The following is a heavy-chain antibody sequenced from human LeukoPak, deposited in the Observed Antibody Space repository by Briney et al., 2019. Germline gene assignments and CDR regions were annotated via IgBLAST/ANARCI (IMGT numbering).Heavy chain of an antibody. Sequence: NSSETLSLTCTVSGGSISSYYWSWIRQPAGKGLEWIGRIYTNESTNYNPSLKSRVTMSVDTSKNQFSLRLSSVTAADMAVYYCARDDYNWFHPWGQGTLVTVSS. D-gene: IGHD2-21*02. CDR2: IYTNEST. V-gene: IGHV4-4*07. CDR3: ARDDYNWFHP. J-gene: IGHJ5*02. CDR1: GGSISSYY.